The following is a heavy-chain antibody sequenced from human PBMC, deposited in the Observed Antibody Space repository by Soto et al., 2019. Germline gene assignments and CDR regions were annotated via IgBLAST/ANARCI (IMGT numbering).Heavy chain of an antibody. Sequence: QVQLQESGPGLVKPSQTLALTCTVSGCSINTVNYVWRWIRQAPDKGLEWTGTIYNGGTTYNNTSLTTRVTIAVDTTNNQYSLKLSSVSAADTAVYYWARGPSGDKVDYWGQGTLVTVSS. CDR1: GCSINTVNYV. D-gene: IGHD7-27*01. CDR3: ARGPSGDKVDY. CDR2: IYNGGTT. J-gene: IGHJ4*02. V-gene: IGHV4-30-4*01.